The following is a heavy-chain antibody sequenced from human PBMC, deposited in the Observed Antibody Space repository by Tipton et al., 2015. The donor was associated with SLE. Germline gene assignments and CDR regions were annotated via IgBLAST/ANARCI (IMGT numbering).Heavy chain of an antibody. J-gene: IGHJ4*02. CDR2: IYYIGST. CDR1: GGPISSGGYY. Sequence: LRLSCTVSGGPISSGGYYWSWIRQHPGKGLEWIGYIYYIGSTNYNPSLKSRVTISVDTSKNQFSLKLSSVTAADTAVYYCARDLTFDYWGQGTLVTVSS. CDR3: ARDLTFDY. V-gene: IGHV4-31*02.